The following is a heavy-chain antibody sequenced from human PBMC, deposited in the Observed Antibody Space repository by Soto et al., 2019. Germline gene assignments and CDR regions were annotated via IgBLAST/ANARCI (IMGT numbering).Heavy chain of an antibody. CDR3: QKAFQAGFLENFDY. V-gene: IGHV3-23*01. CDR1: GFTFSSYA. J-gene: IGHJ4*02. Sequence: GGSLRLSCAASGFTFSSYAMSWVRQAPGKGLEWVSGISDSGGIIYYAGSVKGRFTISRDNSKNTVFLQMNSLRAEDTAVYYCQKAFQAGFLENFDYWGQGILVTVSS. D-gene: IGHD3-3*01. CDR2: ISDSGGII.